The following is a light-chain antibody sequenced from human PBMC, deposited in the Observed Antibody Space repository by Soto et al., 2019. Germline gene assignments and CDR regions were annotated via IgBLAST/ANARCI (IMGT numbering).Light chain of an antibody. CDR2: DAS. CDR1: QSVSSSY. V-gene: IGKV3-20*01. CDR3: QQYGSSPRT. Sequence: EIVLTQSPGTLSLSPGERATLSCRASQSVSSSYFAWYQQKPGQAPRLLIYDASGRATGIPDRFSGSGSGTDFTLTISRLEPEDFAVFYCQQYGSSPRTFGQGTKVDIK. J-gene: IGKJ1*01.